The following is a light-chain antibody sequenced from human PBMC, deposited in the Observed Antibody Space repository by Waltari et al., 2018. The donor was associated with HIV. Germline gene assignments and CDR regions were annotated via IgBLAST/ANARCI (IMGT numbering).Light chain of an antibody. CDR3: QSYDNALSGSL. Sequence: QSVLTQPPSVSGAPGQRVTISCTGTTSNIGAGYDVHWYQQLPGTAPKPLVFGNTNRPSGVPDRFSGSKSGTSASLAITGLQAGDEGDYYCQSYDNALSGSLFGGGTKVTVL. V-gene: IGLV1-40*01. CDR2: GNT. J-gene: IGLJ2*01. CDR1: TSNIGAGYD.